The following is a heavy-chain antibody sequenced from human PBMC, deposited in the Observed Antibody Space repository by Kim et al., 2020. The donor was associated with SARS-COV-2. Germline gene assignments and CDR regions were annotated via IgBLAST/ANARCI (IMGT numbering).Heavy chain of an antibody. V-gene: IGHV3-11*06. J-gene: IGHJ5*02. Sequence: SVKGRFTIARDNAKNSLYLQMNSLRAEDTAVYYCARDSGAGWNYVGWFDPWGQGTLVTVSS. D-gene: IGHD1-7*01. CDR3: ARDSGAGWNYVGWFDP.